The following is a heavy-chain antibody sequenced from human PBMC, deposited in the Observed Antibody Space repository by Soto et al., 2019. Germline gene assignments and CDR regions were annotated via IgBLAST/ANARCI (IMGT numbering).Heavy chain of an antibody. D-gene: IGHD2-2*01. J-gene: IGHJ6*02. CDR2: INHSGST. V-gene: IGHV4-34*01. CDR3: ARGNGRYCSSTSCFPSRGHYYYYYGMDV. CDR1: GGSFSGYY. Sequence: SETLSLTCAVYGGSFSGYYWSWIRQPPGKGLEWIGEINHSGSTNYNPSLKSRVTISVDTSKHQFSLKLSSVTAADTAVYYCARGNGRYCSSTSCFPSRGHYYYYYGMDVWGQGTTVTVSS.